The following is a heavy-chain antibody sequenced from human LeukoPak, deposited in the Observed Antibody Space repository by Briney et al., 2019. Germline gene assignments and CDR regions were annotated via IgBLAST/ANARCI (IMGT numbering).Heavy chain of an antibody. CDR3: TTAWEPDAFDI. D-gene: IGHD1-26*01. J-gene: IGHJ3*02. V-gene: IGHV3-15*01. CDR1: GFTFSNAW. Sequence: AGGSLRLSCAASGFTFSNAWMSWVRQAPGKGLEWVGRIKSKTDGGTTDYAAPVKGRFTISRDDSKNTLYLQMNSLKTEDTAVYYCTTAWEPDAFDIWGQGTMVTVSS. CDR2: IKSKTDGGTT.